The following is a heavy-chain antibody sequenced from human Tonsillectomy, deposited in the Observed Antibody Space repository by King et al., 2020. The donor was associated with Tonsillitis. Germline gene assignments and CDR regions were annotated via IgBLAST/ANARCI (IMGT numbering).Heavy chain of an antibody. Sequence: EQLVQSGGGVVQPGRSLRLSCAASGFTFSSHGMHWVRQAPGKGLEWVAAISYDGSNKYYADSVKGRFTVSRDNSKDTLYLQVDSLRAEDTAVYYCAKEPRPVPGAEYFQHWGQGTLVTVSS. CDR2: ISYDGSNK. D-gene: IGHD6-19*01. V-gene: IGHV3-30*18. J-gene: IGHJ1*01. CDR1: GFTFSSHG. CDR3: AKEPRPVPGAEYFQH.